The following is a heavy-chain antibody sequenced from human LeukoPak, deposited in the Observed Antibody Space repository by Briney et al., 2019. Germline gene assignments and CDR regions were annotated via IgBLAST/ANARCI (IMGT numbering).Heavy chain of an antibody. CDR2: IIPIFGTA. D-gene: IGHD3-22*01. CDR1: GFTFSSYA. Sequence: GGSLRLSCAASGFTFSSYAISWVRQAPGQGLEWMGGIIPIFGTANYAQKFQGRVTITTDESTSTAYMELSSLRSEDTAVYYCARAIFALGYYPIDYWGQGTLVTVSS. J-gene: IGHJ4*02. CDR3: ARAIFALGYYPIDY. V-gene: IGHV1-69*05.